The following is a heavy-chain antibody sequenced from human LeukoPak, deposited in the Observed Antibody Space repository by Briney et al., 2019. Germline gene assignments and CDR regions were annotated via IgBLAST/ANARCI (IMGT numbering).Heavy chain of an antibody. Sequence: GGSLRLSCAASGFTFSSYGMHWVRQAPGKGLEWVAVISYDGSNKYYADSVKGRFTISRDNSKNTLYLQMNSLRAEDTAVYYCARRVLLWFGELFGDYFDYWGQGTLVTVSS. CDR3: ARRVLLWFGELFGDYFDY. CDR1: GFTFSSYG. V-gene: IGHV3-30*03. J-gene: IGHJ4*02. D-gene: IGHD3-10*01. CDR2: ISYDGSNK.